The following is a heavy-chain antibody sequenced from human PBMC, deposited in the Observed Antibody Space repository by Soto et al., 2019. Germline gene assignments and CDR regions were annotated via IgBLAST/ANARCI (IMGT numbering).Heavy chain of an antibody. CDR2: ISCIASRK. CDR3: ATSFRYLDN. Sequence: SQTLFCEGSRLTPTTTPLSGARQPPWKGLECVTSISCIASRKYYVDCVKGRFFISRDNSKNTVTLQMNNLTLDDTAVYYSATSFRYLDNWGQGTRVTVAS. D-gene: IGHD3-9*01. V-gene: IGHV3-23*05. J-gene: IGHJ4*02. CDR1: RLTPTTTP.